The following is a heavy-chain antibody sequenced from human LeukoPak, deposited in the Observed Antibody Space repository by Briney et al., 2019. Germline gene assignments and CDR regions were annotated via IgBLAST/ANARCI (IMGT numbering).Heavy chain of an antibody. Sequence: GGSLRLSCAASGFTFSTYAMSWVRQAPGKGLEWVSSISGSATNTYYADSVKGRFTISRDKSKNTLDLQMNSLRAEDTAVYYCAKARYYDSSGPFDYWGQGTLVTVFS. V-gene: IGHV3-23*01. CDR1: GFTFSTYA. CDR3: AKARYYDSSGPFDY. CDR2: ISGSATNT. D-gene: IGHD3-22*01. J-gene: IGHJ4*02.